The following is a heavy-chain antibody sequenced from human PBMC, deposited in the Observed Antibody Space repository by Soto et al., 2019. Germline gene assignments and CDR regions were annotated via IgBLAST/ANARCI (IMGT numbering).Heavy chain of an antibody. J-gene: IGHJ4*02. Sequence: ASVKVSCKASGYTFTSYGISWVRQAPGQGLEWMGWISAYNGNTNYAQKLQGRVTMTTDTSTSTAYMELRSLRSDDTAVYYCARVGSEYDSSGYYYEVSDYWGQGTLVTVSS. V-gene: IGHV1-18*01. CDR1: GYTFTSYG. CDR2: ISAYNGNT. D-gene: IGHD3-22*01. CDR3: ARVGSEYDSSGYYYEVSDY.